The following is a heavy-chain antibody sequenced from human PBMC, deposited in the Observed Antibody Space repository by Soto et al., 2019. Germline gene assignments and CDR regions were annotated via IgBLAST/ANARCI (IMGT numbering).Heavy chain of an antibody. V-gene: IGHV4-59*01. CDR3: ARDGSHGGIDY. Sequence: SETLSLTCNVSGGSISSYYWSWIRQPPGKGLEWIGYIYYSGSTNYNPSLKSRVTISVDTSKNQFSLKLSSVTAADTAVYYCARDGSHGGIDYWGQGTLVTVSS. CDR1: GGSISSYY. D-gene: IGHD4-17*01. J-gene: IGHJ4*02. CDR2: IYYSGST.